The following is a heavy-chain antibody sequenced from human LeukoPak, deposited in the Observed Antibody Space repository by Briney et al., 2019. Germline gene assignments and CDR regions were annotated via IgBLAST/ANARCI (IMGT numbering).Heavy chain of an antibody. CDR3: TRATGGLSDY. CDR2: ISPYNGDT. J-gene: IGHJ4*02. CDR1: GYIFTNYD. V-gene: IGHV1-18*04. D-gene: IGHD1-1*01. Sequence: ASVKVSCKTSGYIFTNYDINWVRQAPGQGLEWMGWISPYNGDTKYAQKFQDRVTMSTDTSTGTTYMELRSLRSDDTAVYYCTRATGGLSDYWGQGTLVTVSS.